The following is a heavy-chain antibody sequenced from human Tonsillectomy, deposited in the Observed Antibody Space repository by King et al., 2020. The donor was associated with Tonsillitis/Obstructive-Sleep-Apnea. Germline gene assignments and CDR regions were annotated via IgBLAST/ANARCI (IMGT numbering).Heavy chain of an antibody. V-gene: IGHV3-30*04. CDR1: GFTFSSYA. J-gene: IGHJ3*02. CDR2: ISYDGSNK. Sequence: VQLVESWGGVVQPGRSLRLSCAASGFTFSSYAMHWVRQAPGKGLEWVAVISYDGSNKYYADSVKGRFTISRDNSKNTLYLQMNSLRAEDTAVYYCARGGHSSGWQWNAFDIWGQGTMVTVSS. D-gene: IGHD6-19*01. CDR3: ARGGHSSGWQWNAFDI.